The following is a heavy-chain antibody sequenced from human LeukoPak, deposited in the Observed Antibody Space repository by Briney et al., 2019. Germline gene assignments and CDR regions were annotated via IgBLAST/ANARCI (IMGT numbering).Heavy chain of an antibody. CDR3: AADRRRGGSYYDFWSAMGSYYYYGMDV. V-gene: IGHV1-18*01. CDR2: IGAYNGNT. CDR1: GYTFTSYG. J-gene: IGHJ6*02. Sequence: ASVKVSCKASGYTFTSYGISWVRQAPGQGLEWMGWIGAYNGNTNYAQKLQGRVTMTTDTSTSTVYMELRSLRSEDTAVYYCAADRRRGGSYYDFWSAMGSYYYYGMDVWGQGTTVTVSS. D-gene: IGHD3-3*01.